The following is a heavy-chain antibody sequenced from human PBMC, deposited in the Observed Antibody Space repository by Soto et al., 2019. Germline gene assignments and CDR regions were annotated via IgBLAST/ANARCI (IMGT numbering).Heavy chain of an antibody. J-gene: IGHJ4*02. CDR2: ISAYNGNT. CDR3: ASSLLLGYCLEVESD. Sequence: QVQLVQSGAEVKKPGASVKVSCKASGYTFTSYGISWVRQAPGQGLEWMGWISAYNGNTNYAQKLQGRVTMTTDTSTSTYYMVLRSLRSDDTAVYYCASSLLLGYCLEVESDWGQGTLVTVSS. CDR1: GYTFTSYG. D-gene: IGHD3-16*01. V-gene: IGHV1-18*01.